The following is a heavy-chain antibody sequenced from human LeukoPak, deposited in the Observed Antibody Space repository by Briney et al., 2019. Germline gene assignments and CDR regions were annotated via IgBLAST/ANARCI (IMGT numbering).Heavy chain of an antibody. CDR3: AREGGSGSYYPLDY. CDR1: GGTFSSYA. J-gene: IGHJ4*02. V-gene: IGHV1-69*04. D-gene: IGHD1-26*01. Sequence: SVKVSCKASGGTFSSYAISWVRQAPGQGLGWMGRIIPILGIANYAQKFQGRVTITADKSTSTAYMELSSLRSEDTAVYYCAREGGSGSYYPLDYWGQGTLVTVSS. CDR2: IIPILGIA.